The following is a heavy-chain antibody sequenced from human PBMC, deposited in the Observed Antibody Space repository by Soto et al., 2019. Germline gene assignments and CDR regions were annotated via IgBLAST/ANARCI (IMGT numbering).Heavy chain of an antibody. J-gene: IGHJ4*02. CDR1: GFTFNSYA. CDR3: VKEGYMRSDWYGQFDY. V-gene: IGHV3-64D*06. Sequence: PGGSLRLSCSASGFTFNSYAMHWVRQAPGKGLEFVSAISSYGADTYYADSVKGRFAISRDNSKNTLYLQISSLRAEDTALYYCVKEGYMRSDWYGQFDYWGQGALVTVSS. CDR2: ISSYGADT. D-gene: IGHD6-19*01.